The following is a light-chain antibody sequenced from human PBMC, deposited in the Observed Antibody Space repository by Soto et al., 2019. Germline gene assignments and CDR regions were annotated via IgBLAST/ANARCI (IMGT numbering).Light chain of an antibody. CDR2: EVT. CDR1: SSDDGAYNY. V-gene: IGLV2-8*01. Sequence: QSALTQPPSASGSPGQSVTISCTGTSSDDGAYNYVSWYQQHAGKAPNLVIYEVTNRPSGVPDRFSGSKSANTASLTVSGLLAEDEGDDYCSSFAASHSWVFGGGTKLTVL. CDR3: SSFAASHSWV. J-gene: IGLJ3*02.